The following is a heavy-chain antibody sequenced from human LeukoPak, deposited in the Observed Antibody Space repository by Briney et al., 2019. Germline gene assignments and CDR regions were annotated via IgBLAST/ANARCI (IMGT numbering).Heavy chain of an antibody. CDR3: ARALSGYCSSTSCFDYYYYYMDV. J-gene: IGHJ6*03. V-gene: IGHV4-4*07. D-gene: IGHD2-2*03. CDR2: IYTSGST. CDR1: GGSISSYY. Sequence: PSETLSLTCTVSGGSISSYYWSWIRQPAGKGLEWIGRIYTSGSTNYNPSLKSRVTMSVDTSKNQFSLKLSSVTAADTAVYYCARALSGYCSSTSCFDYYYYYMDVWGKGPTVTVSS.